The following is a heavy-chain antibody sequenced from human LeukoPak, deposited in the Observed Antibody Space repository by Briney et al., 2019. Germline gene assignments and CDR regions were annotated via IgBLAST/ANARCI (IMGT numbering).Heavy chain of an antibody. Sequence: PSETLSLTCTVSGDAISSDYWSWIRQPPGKGLEWIGYIYYSGSTNYNPSLKSRVTISVDTSKNQFSLKLSSVTAADTAVYYCARVESATRGYYFDYWGQGTLVTVSS. D-gene: IGHD3-16*01. J-gene: IGHJ4*02. CDR1: GDAISSDY. CDR3: ARVESATRGYYFDY. V-gene: IGHV4-59*01. CDR2: IYYSGST.